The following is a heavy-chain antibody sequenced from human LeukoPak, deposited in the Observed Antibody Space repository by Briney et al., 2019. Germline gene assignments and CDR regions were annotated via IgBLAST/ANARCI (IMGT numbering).Heavy chain of an antibody. V-gene: IGHV3-23*01. J-gene: IGHJ4*02. CDR3: ARDPPAIAVATRENYFDY. Sequence: GGSLRLSCAASGFTFSSYAMSWVRQAPEKGLEWVSTISGSGGGTYYADSVKGRFTISRDDSKSTLYLQMNSLRAEDTAVYYCARDPPAIAVATRENYFDYWGQGTLVTVSS. CDR1: GFTFSSYA. D-gene: IGHD6-19*01. CDR2: ISGSGGGT.